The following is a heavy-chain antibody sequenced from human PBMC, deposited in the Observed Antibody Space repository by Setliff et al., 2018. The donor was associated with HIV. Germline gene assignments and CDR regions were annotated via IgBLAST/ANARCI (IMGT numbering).Heavy chain of an antibody. J-gene: IGHJ4*02. CDR2: IYYSGST. CDR3: ARTQQTYYYDSSGYYFDY. V-gene: IGHV4-39*07. CDR1: GGSISSSSYY. Sequence: SETLSLTCTVSGGSISSSSYYWGWIRQPPGKGLEWIGSIYYSGSTYYNPSLKSRVTISVDTSKNQFSLKLSSVTAADTAVYYCARTQQTYYYDSSGYYFDYWGQGTLVTSPQ. D-gene: IGHD3-22*01.